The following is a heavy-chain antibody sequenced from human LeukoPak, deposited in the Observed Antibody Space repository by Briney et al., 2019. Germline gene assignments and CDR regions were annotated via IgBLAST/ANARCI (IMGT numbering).Heavy chain of an antibody. J-gene: IGHJ5*02. CDR3: ARHYSSSSRGFDP. CDR1: GYSFTSYW. D-gene: IGHD6-13*01. Sequence: GESLKISCKGSGYSFTSYWIGWVRQMPGKGLEWMGIIWPADSDTRYSPSFQGQVTISADKSISTAYLQWSSLKASDTAMYYCARHYSSSSRGFDPWGQGTLVTVSS. CDR2: IWPADSDT. V-gene: IGHV5-51*01.